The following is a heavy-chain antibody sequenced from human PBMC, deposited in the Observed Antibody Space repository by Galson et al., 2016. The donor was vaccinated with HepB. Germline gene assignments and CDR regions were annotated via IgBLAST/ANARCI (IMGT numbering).Heavy chain of an antibody. D-gene: IGHD2-21*02. J-gene: IGHJ3*01. CDR3: ARQRGGHIVVVTEFDF. CDR1: GGSISSSSYY. V-gene: IGHV4-39*01. Sequence: SETLSLTCTVSGGSISSSSYYWGWIRQPPGKGLEWIGTIYYTGNTYYNSSLKSRVTISVDTTKNQFSLKLSSVTAADTAVYYCARQRGGHIVVVTEFDFWGQGTLITVSS. CDR2: IYYTGNT.